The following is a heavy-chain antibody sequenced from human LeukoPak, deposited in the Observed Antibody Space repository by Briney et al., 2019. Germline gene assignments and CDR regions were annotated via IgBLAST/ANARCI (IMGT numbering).Heavy chain of an antibody. CDR3: ARVRGDY. J-gene: IGHJ4*02. V-gene: IGHV4-34*01. CDR2: INHTGST. D-gene: IGHD3-10*01. Sequence: SETLSLTCAVYGGSFSGYYWSWIRQPPGKGLEWIGEINHTGSTNYKPSLKSRVTISVDTSKNQFSLKLSSVTAADTAVYYCARVRGDYWGQGTLVTVSS. CDR1: GGSFSGYY.